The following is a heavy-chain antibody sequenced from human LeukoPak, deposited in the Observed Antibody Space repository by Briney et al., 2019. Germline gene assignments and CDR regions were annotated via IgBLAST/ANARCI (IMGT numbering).Heavy chain of an antibody. D-gene: IGHD2-15*01. CDR1: GFTFSSYG. Sequence: GGSLRLSCAASGFTFSSYGMHWVRQAPGKGLEWVSAISGSGGSTYYADSVKGRFTISRDNSKNTLYLQMNSLRAEDTAVYYCAKDTGAWGGDIFDYWGQGTLVTVSS. CDR2: ISGSGGST. V-gene: IGHV3-23*01. J-gene: IGHJ4*02. CDR3: AKDTGAWGGDIFDY.